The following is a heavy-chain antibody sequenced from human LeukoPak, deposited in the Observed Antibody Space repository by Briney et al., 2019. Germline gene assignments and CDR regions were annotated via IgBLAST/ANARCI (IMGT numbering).Heavy chain of an antibody. CDR2: ISWNSGSI. D-gene: IGHD3-9*01. CDR3: AKIVASDILTGYHDY. CDR1: GFTFDDYA. V-gene: IGHV3-9*01. J-gene: IGHJ4*02. Sequence: GRSLRLSCAASGFTFDDYAMHWVRQAPGKGLEWVSGISWNSGSIGYADSVKGRYTISRDNAKNSLYLQMNSLRAEDTALYYCAKIVASDILTGYHDYWGQGTLVTVSS.